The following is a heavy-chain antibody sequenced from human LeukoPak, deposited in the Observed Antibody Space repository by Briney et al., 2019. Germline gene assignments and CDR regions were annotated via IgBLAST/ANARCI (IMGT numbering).Heavy chain of an antibody. V-gene: IGHV3-74*01. J-gene: IGHJ4*02. D-gene: IGHD2-2*01. Sequence: QPGGSLRLSCAPSGFTFSSYWMHWVRQAPGKGLVWVSRINTDGSTITYADSVKGRFTISRDNAKNTLYLQMNSLRGEDTAVYFCARERKSSTSMDYWGQGTLVTVSS. CDR2: INTDGSTI. CDR1: GFTFSSYW. CDR3: ARERKSSTSMDY.